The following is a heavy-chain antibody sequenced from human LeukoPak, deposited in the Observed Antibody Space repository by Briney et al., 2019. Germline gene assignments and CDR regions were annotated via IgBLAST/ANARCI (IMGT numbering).Heavy chain of an antibody. CDR1: GGSISSSSYY. Sequence: RPSETLTLTCTVSGGSISSSSYYWGWIRQPPGKGLEWIGSIYYSGSTYYNPSLKSRVTISVDTSKNQFSLKLSSVTAADTAVYYCARALTLRYEYFQHWGQGTLVTVSS. D-gene: IGHD4-17*01. V-gene: IGHV4-39*07. CDR3: ARALTLRYEYFQH. CDR2: IYYSGST. J-gene: IGHJ1*01.